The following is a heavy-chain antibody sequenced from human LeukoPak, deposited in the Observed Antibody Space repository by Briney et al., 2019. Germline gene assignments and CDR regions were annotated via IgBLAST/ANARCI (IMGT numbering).Heavy chain of an antibody. J-gene: IGHJ4*02. D-gene: IGHD4-17*01. CDR1: GFTFSSYN. CDR2: ISSSSRTI. Sequence: GGSLRLSCAASGFTFSSYNMNWVRQAPGKGLEWVSHISSSSRTIYYADPVRGRFTISRDNAKNSLCLQMNSLRAEDTAVYYCTREAPTTVTTLDYWGRGTLVTVSS. V-gene: IGHV3-48*01. CDR3: TREAPTTVTTLDY.